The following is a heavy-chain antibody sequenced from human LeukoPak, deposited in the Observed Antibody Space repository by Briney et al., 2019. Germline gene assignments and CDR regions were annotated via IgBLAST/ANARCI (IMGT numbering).Heavy chain of an antibody. J-gene: IGHJ4*02. V-gene: IGHV3-33*06. Sequence: SGGSLRLSCAASGFTFSSYGMHWVRQAPGKGLEWVAVIWYDGSNKYYADSVKGRFTISRDNSKNTLYLQMNSLRAEDTAVYYCAKAGDILTGRGNYFDYWGQGALVTVSS. CDR2: IWYDGSNK. D-gene: IGHD3-9*01. CDR1: GFTFSSYG. CDR3: AKAGDILTGRGNYFDY.